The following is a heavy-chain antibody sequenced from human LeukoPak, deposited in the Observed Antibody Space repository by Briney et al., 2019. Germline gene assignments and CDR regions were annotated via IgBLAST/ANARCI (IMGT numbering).Heavy chain of an antibody. J-gene: IGHJ6*02. CDR2: INRSGST. CDR1: GGSFSGYY. V-gene: IGHV4-34*01. CDR3: ARNKGKPRARSYYYYYGMDV. D-gene: IGHD1-14*01. Sequence: SETLSLTCAVYGGSFSGYYWSWIRQPPGKGLEWIGEINRSGSTNYNPSLKSRVTISVDTSKNQFSLKLSSVTAADTAVYYCARNKGKPRARSYYYYYGMDVWAKGPRSPSP.